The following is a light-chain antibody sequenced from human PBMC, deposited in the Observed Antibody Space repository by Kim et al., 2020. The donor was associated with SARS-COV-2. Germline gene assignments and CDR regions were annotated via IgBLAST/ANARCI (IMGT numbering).Light chain of an antibody. CDR2: GAS. CDR3: QQYGSSPWT. V-gene: IGKV3-20*01. J-gene: IGKJ1*01. Sequence: SPGERATRSCRASQSVSSSYLAWYQQKPGQAPRLLMYGASSRATGIPDRFSGSGSGTDFTLTISRLEPEDFAVYYCQQYGSSPWTFGQGTKVDIK. CDR1: QSVSSSY.